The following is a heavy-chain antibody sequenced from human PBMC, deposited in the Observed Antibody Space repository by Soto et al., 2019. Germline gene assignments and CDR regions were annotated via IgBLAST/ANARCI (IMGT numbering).Heavy chain of an antibody. V-gene: IGHV4-31*03. D-gene: IGHD5-12*01. CDR1: GGSISSGGYY. Sequence: QVQLQESGPGLVKPSQTLSLTCTVSGGSISSGGYYWSWIRQHPGKGLEWIGYIYYSGSTYYNPSLKSRGTIAVDTSKNQFSLKLSSVTAADTAVYYCAREGLRPGRDLWGRGTLVTVSS. J-gene: IGHJ2*01. CDR2: IYYSGST. CDR3: AREGLRPGRDL.